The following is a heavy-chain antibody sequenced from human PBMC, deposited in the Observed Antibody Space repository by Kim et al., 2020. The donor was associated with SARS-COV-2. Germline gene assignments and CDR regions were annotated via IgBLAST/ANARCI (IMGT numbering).Heavy chain of an antibody. J-gene: IGHJ3*01. CDR2: IYSSGRT. CDR1: GGSISTSDHY. D-gene: IGHD3-10*01. V-gene: IGHV4-30-4*01. CDR3: VRDFRARGYYYGSGTNYAFDV. Sequence: SETLSLTCTVSGGSISTSDHYWSWIRQTPGKGLEWIGYIYSSGRTNYNSSLKSRVTISVDTSKTQFSLNLYSVTVADTAVYYCVRDFRARGYYYGSGTNYAFDVWGQGTVVTVSS.